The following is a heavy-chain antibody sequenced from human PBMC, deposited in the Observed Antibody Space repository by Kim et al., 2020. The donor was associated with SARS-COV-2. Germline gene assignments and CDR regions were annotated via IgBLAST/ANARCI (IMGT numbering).Heavy chain of an antibody. CDR3: ARAQVLSFGHSPDL. V-gene: IGHV1-2*06. CDR2: ISPFNGVS. D-gene: IGHD3-3*01. Sequence: ASVKVSCKASGYTFKDYYIHWGRQAPGQGLQWMGRISPFNGVSVFAQNFQDRVTMTCDTSINTAFMDLRTLTPGDTAVYFCARAQVLSFGHSPDLWGQGTLVTVSS. J-gene: IGHJ5*02. CDR1: GYTFKDYY.